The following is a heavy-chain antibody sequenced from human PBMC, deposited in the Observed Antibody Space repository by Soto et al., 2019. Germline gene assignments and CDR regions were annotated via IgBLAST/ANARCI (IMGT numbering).Heavy chain of an antibody. CDR1: GGSFSGYY. J-gene: IGHJ4*02. CDR3: ARGFETAAGTFGY. Sequence: SETLSLTCAVYGGSFSGYYWSWIRQPPGKGLEWIGEINHSGSTNYNPSLKSRVTISVDTSKNQFSLKLSSVTAADTAVYYCARGFETAAGTFGYWGQGTLVTVSS. D-gene: IGHD6-13*01. V-gene: IGHV4-34*01. CDR2: INHSGST.